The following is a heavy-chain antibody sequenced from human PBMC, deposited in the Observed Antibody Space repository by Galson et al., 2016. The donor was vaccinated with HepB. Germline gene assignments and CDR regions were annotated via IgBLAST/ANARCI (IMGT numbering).Heavy chain of an antibody. CDR1: GFTFGDRY. D-gene: IGHD1-26*01. V-gene: IGHV3-11*04. CDR2: SSNTPGIV. CDR3: ARIYSGLHRAFDF. Sequence: SLRLSCAASGFTFGDRYMGWIRQSPGKGLEWVSYSSNTPGIVYYAKSVRGRFTISRDNAKASVFLVMNNLRAEDTAVYYCARIYSGLHRAFDFWGQGTLVTVSS. J-gene: IGHJ4*02.